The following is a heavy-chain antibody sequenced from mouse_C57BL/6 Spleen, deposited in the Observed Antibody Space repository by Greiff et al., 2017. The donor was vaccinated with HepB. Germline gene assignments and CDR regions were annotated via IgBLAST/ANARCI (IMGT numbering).Heavy chain of an antibody. CDR3: AKAFHYYGSSYGAPWFAY. V-gene: IGHV1-84*01. D-gene: IGHD1-1*01. J-gene: IGHJ3*01. CDR2: IYPGSGNT. CDR1: GYTFTDYY. Sequence: VQLQQSGPELVKPGASVKISCKASGYTFTDYYINWVKQRPGQGLEWIGWIYPGSGNTKYNEKFKGKATLTVDTSSSTAYMQLSSLTSEDSAVYFCAKAFHYYGSSYGAPWFAYWGQGTLVTVSA.